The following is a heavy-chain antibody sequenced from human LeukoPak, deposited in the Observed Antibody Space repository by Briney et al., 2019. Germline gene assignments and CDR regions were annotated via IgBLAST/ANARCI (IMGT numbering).Heavy chain of an antibody. CDR1: GFTFSSYA. CDR2: ITGGGGNT. V-gene: IGHV3-23*01. Sequence: GGSLRLSCAASGFTFSSYAMSWVRQAPGKGLEWVSVITGGGGNTYYADSVKGRFTISRDNAKNSLYLQMNTLRAEDTAVYYCARDRHKYNYDSGGYPPYWGQGTLVTVSS. D-gene: IGHD3-22*01. J-gene: IGHJ4*02. CDR3: ARDRHKYNYDSGGYPPY.